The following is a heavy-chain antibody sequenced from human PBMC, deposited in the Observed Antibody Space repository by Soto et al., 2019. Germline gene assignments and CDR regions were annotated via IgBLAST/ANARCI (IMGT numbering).Heavy chain of an antibody. Sequence: SVEVSCKASGGTFSSYSISWVLQAPGQGLEWMGGIIPIFGTANYAQKFQGRVTITADESTSTAYMELSSLRSEDTAVYYCARDSYCSGGSCYQYYFDYWGQGTLVTVSS. CDR1: GGTFSSYS. J-gene: IGHJ4*02. V-gene: IGHV1-69*13. D-gene: IGHD2-15*01. CDR2: IIPIFGTA. CDR3: ARDSYCSGGSCYQYYFDY.